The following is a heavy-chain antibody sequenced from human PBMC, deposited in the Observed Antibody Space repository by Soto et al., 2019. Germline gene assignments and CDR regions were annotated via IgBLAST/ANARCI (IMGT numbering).Heavy chain of an antibody. CDR1: GYTFTGYY. Sequence: GASVKVSCKASGYTFTGYYMHWVRQAPGQGLEWMGWINPNSGGTNYAQKFQGWVTMTRDTSISTAYMELSRLRSEDTAVYYCVKDRWPTGKRGDYFDYWGQGTLVTVS. V-gene: IGHV1-2*04. CDR3: VKDRWPTGKRGDYFDY. D-gene: IGHD1-1*01. CDR2: INPNSGGT. J-gene: IGHJ4*02.